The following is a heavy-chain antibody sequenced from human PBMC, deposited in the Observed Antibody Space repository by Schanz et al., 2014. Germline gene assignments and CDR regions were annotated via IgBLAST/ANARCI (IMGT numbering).Heavy chain of an antibody. V-gene: IGHV3-48*01. CDR3: AKIERNED. CDR2: IRSSSTPI. D-gene: IGHD1-1*01. J-gene: IGHJ4*02. CDR1: GFTFSSYA. Sequence: EVQLVQSGGGLVQPGGSLRLSCAASGFTFSSYAMSWVRQAPGKGPEWVSYIRSSSTPIYYADSVKGRFTISRDNAKNSLYLQMNSLRAEDTAVYFCAKIERNEDWGQGTLVTVSS.